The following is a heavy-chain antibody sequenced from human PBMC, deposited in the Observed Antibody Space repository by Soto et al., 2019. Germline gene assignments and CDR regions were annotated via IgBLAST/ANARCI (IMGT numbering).Heavy chain of an antibody. J-gene: IGHJ6*02. CDR3: ARNMDYYYGRGSGNGHGV. CDR1: GYTFTAYH. D-gene: IGHD3-10*02. Sequence: QVQLVQSGAEVKEPGDSVRVSCEASGYTFTAYHIHWVRQAPGQGLEWMGWINPKFGDTTYAQDFQGRVSMTRDMFIRTVYMELSRLTSDDTAIYYCARNMDYYYGRGSGNGHGVWGQGTTVTVFS. CDR2: INPKFGDT. V-gene: IGHV1-2*02.